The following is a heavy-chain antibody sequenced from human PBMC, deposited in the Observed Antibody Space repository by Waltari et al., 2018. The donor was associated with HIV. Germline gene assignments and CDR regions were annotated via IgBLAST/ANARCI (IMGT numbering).Heavy chain of an antibody. CDR3: ATGGWDDAFDY. V-gene: IGHV4-59*11. CDR1: GASISRHS. D-gene: IGHD1-1*01. CDR2: VHYSGST. J-gene: IGHJ4*02. Sequence: QVQLQESGPSLVKPSETLSLICSVSGASISRHSWSWIRQSPGKGLEWIGYVHYSGSTSYNPSLKSRVTISLDTSKNQFSLRLNSMTPADTAVYYCATGGWDDAFDYWGQGTLVTVSS.